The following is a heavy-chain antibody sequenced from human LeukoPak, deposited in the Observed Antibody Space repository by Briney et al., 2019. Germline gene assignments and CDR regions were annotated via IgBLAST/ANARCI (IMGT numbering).Heavy chain of an antibody. Sequence: GGSLRLSCVASGFTFSRWEMNWVRQAPGKGLEWVSFISNTSDIIYYADSVKGRFTISRDNAKNSLYLQMTSLRAEDTAIYYCVISLSDYWGQGTLVAVSS. V-gene: IGHV3-48*03. J-gene: IGHJ4*02. CDR1: GFTFSRWE. CDR3: VISLSDY. CDR2: ISNTSDII.